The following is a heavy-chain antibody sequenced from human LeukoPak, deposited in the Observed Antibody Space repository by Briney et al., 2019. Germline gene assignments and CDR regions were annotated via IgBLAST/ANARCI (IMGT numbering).Heavy chain of an antibody. V-gene: IGHV4-61*01. J-gene: IGHJ4*02. D-gene: IGHD6-13*01. Sequence: PSETLSLTCTVFGGSVSSGSYYWSWIRQPPGKGLEWIGYIYYSGSTNYNPSLKSRVTISVDTSKNQFSLKLSSVTAADTAVYYCAREGSQQLVLGYFDYWGQGTLVTVSS. CDR3: AREGSQQLVLGYFDY. CDR1: GGSVSSGSYY. CDR2: IYYSGST.